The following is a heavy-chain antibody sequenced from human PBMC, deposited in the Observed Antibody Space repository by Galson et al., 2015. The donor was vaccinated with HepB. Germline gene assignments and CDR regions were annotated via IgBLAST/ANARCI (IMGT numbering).Heavy chain of an antibody. D-gene: IGHD3-10*01. CDR2: INTNTGNP. V-gene: IGHV7-4-1*02. Sequence: SVKVSCKASGYTFASYAINWVRQAPGQGLEWMGWINTNTGNPTYAQGFTGRFVFSLDTSVSTAYLQISSLKAEDTAVYYCARQVPWVRGPIIILDWFDPWGQGTLVTVSS. CDR1: GYTFASYA. J-gene: IGHJ5*02. CDR3: ARQVPWVRGPIIILDWFDP.